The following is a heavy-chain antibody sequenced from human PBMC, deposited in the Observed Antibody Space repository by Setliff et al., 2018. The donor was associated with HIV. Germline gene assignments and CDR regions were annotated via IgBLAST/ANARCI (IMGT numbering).Heavy chain of an antibody. V-gene: IGHV3-30*02. CDR2: IRFDGSNK. D-gene: IGHD4-17*01. CDR1: GFTFNTYG. Sequence: PGGSLRLSCTASGFTFNTYGMHWVRQAPGKGLEWVAFIRFDGSNKYYADSVKGRFTISRDNSKNTLNLQMNSLRTEDTALYYCAKDLGGGSYGNWAYGMDVGGQGTTVTVSS. J-gene: IGHJ6*02. CDR3: AKDLGGGSYGNWAYGMDV.